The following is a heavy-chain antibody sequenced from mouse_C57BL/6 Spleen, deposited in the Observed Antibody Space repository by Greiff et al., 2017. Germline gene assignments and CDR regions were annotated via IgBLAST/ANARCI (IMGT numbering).Heavy chain of an antibody. V-gene: IGHV3-6*01. CDR2: ISYDGSN. J-gene: IGHJ3*01. CDR1: GYSITSGYY. Sequence: EVKLLESGPGLVKPSQSLSLTCSVTGYSITSGYYWNWIRQFPGNKLEWMGYISYDGSNNYNPSLKNRISITRDTSKNQFFLKLNSVTTEDTATYYCAREGGLYYDYGGTWFAYWGQGTLVTVSA. D-gene: IGHD2-4*01. CDR3: AREGGLYYDYGGTWFAY.